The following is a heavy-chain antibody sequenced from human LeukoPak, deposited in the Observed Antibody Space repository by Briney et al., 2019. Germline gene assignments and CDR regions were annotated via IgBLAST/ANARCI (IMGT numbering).Heavy chain of an antibody. CDR1: GYTFTSYW. V-gene: IGHV5-51*01. Sequence: PGESLKISCKTSGYTFTSYWIGWVRPMPGKGLEWMGIIYPGDSDTRYSPSFQGQVTISADKSISTAYLQWSSLKASDTAVFYCARRGYTYAYDYWGQGTLVTVSS. CDR2: IYPGDSDT. J-gene: IGHJ4*02. CDR3: ARRGYTYAYDY. D-gene: IGHD5-18*01.